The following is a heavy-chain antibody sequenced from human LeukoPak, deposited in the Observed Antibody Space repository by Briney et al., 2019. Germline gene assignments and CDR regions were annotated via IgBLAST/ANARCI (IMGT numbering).Heavy chain of an antibody. CDR1: GFTFSSYA. V-gene: IGHV3-30*04. Sequence: GGSLRLSCAASGFTFSSYAMHWVRQAPGKGLEWVAVISYDGSNKYYADSVKGRFTISRDNSKNTLYLQMNSLRAEDTAVYYWAGDGPEGMDYGAQEPRVTVSS. J-gene: IGHJ4*02. CDR2: ISYDGSNK. CDR3: AGDGPEGMDY.